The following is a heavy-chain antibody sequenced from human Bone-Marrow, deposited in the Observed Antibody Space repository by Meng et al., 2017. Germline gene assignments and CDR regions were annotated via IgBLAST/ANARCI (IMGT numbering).Heavy chain of an antibody. Sequence: GESLKISCAASGLTVSSNYMSRVRQAPGKGLEWVSIIYSGGSTYYADSVKGRFTISRDNSKNTLYLQMNSLRAEDTAVYYCARAFMADGMDVWGQGTTVTVSS. CDR2: IYSGGST. CDR3: ARAFMADGMDV. V-gene: IGHV3-53*01. J-gene: IGHJ6*02. D-gene: IGHD3-10*01. CDR1: GLTVSSNY.